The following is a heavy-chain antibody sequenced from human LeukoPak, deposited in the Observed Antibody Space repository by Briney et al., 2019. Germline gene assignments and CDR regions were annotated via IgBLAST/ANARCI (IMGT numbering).Heavy chain of an antibody. Sequence: PGGSLRLSCAASGFTFSSYGMHWVRQAPGKGLEWVAVISYDGSNKCYADSVKGRFTISRDNSKNTLYLQMNSLRAEDTAVYYCAKEHLPMVRGVPVGYWGQGTLVTVSS. CDR3: AKEHLPMVRGVPVGY. CDR2: ISYDGSNK. CDR1: GFTFSSYG. D-gene: IGHD3-10*01. V-gene: IGHV3-30*18. J-gene: IGHJ4*02.